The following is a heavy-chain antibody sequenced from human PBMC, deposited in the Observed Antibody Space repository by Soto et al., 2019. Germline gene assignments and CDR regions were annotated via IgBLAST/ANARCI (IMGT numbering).Heavy chain of an antibody. V-gene: IGHV4-59*01. CDR3: GRENRLDGIRFGYNYYGMDV. J-gene: IGHJ6*02. CDR1: GGSIRSYY. CDR2: INYSGST. Sequence: PSETLSLTCTVSGGSIRSYYWSWIRQPPGKGLEWIGYINYSGSTNYNPSLKSRVTISVDTSRNQFSLKLSSVTAADTAVYYCGRENRLDGIRFGYNYYGMDVWGQGTTVTVSS. D-gene: IGHD3-16*01.